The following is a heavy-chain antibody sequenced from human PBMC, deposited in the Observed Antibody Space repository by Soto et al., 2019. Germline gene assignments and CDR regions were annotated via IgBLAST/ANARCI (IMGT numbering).Heavy chain of an antibody. J-gene: IGHJ4*02. V-gene: IGHV1-24*01. CDR2: FDPEDGET. CDR3: ATMGAEVTITHGPPYYFDY. Sequence: ASVKVSCKVSGYTLTELSMHWVRQAPGKGLEWMGGFDPEDGETIYAQKFQGRVTMTEDTSTDTAYMELSSLRSEDTAVYYCATMGAEVTITHGPPYYFDYWGQGTLVTVSS. CDR1: GYTLTELS. D-gene: IGHD3-3*01.